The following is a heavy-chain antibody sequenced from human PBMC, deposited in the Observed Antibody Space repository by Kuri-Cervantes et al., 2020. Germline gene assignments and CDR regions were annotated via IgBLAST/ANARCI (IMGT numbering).Heavy chain of an antibody. CDR1: GYTFTSYD. D-gene: IGHD3-10*01. CDR2: MNPNSGNT. Sequence: ASVKVSCKASGYTFTSYDINWVRQATGQGLEWMGWMNPNSGNTGYAQKFQGRVTMTRNTSISTAYMELSSLRSEDTAVYYCARSDLYGSGSYGYYYGMDVWGQGTTVTVSS. J-gene: IGHJ6*02. V-gene: IGHV1-8*01. CDR3: ARSDLYGSGSYGYYYGMDV.